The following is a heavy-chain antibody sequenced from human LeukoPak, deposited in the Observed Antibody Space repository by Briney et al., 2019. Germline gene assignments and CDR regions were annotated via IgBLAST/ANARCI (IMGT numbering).Heavy chain of an antibody. D-gene: IGHD3-22*01. V-gene: IGHV4-59*08. CDR3: ARHDYYDSSGSYGMDV. J-gene: IGHJ6*02. Sequence: PSETLSLTCTVSGGSISSYYWSWIRQPPGKGLEWIGYIYYSGSTNYNPSLKSRVTIPVDTSKNQFSLKLSSVTAADTAVYYCARHDYYDSSGSYGMDVWGQGTTVTVSS. CDR2: IYYSGST. CDR1: GGSISSYY.